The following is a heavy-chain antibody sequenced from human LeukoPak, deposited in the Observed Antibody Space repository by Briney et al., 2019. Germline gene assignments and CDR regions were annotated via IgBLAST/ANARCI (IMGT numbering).Heavy chain of an antibody. CDR1: GFTFSDYY. CDR2: IKQDGSEK. CDR3: ARDILRVGATIYFDY. J-gene: IGHJ4*02. D-gene: IGHD1-26*01. Sequence: GGSLRLSCAASGFTFSDYYMSWIRQAPGKGLEWVAIIKQDGSEKDHVESVKGRFTISRDNAKNSLYLQMNSLRADDTAVYYCARDILRVGATIYFDYWGQGTLVTVSS. V-gene: IGHV3-7*01.